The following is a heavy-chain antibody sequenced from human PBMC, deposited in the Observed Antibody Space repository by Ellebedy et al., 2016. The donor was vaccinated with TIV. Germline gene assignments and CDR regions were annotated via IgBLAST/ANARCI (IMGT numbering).Heavy chain of an antibody. CDR2: FSGSGGSR. V-gene: IGHV3-23*01. CDR1: GFTFSNYA. D-gene: IGHD2-21*01. J-gene: IGHJ6*02. Sequence: GESLKISXAASGFTFSNYAMSWVRQTPGKGLEWVSGFSGSGGSRHYADSVKGRFTISRDKSKNTVYLQMNSLRTDDTAVYSCARVVTSYGMDIWGQGTTVTVSS. CDR3: ARVVTSYGMDI.